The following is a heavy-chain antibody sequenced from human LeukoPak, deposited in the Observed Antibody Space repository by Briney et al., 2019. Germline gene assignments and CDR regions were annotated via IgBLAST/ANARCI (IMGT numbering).Heavy chain of an antibody. D-gene: IGHD3-10*01. V-gene: IGHV4-30-2*06. Sequence: SETLSLTCTVSGGSISSGDYYWSWIRQSPGKGLEWIGYIYHSGSTYYNPSLKSRVTISVDTSKNQFSLKLSSVTAADTAVYYWARGVITRVGGVTPFDYGGQEPRAPVPS. J-gene: IGHJ4*02. CDR2: IYHSGST. CDR3: ARGVITRVGGVTPFDY. CDR1: GGSISSGDYY.